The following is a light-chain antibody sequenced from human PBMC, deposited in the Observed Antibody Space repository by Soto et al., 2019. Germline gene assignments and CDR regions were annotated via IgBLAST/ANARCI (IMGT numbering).Light chain of an antibody. Sequence: EVVMTQSPATLSVSPWERVTLSCRASQSVRSNLAWYQQKPGQSPRLLIYDATNRVAGVPARFSGSRSGTDFTLTISTLQPEDFAVYYCQQRSDWQYTFGQGTKVDIK. V-gene: IGKV3D-11*02. CDR2: DAT. J-gene: IGKJ2*01. CDR1: QSVRSN. CDR3: QQRSDWQYT.